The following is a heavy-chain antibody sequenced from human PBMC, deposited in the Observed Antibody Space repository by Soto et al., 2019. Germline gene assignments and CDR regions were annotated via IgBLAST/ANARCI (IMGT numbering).Heavy chain of an antibody. CDR2: ISISGFTT. D-gene: IGHD6-19*01. J-gene: IGHJ4*02. Sequence: QVQLVESGGGLVKPGGSLRLSCAASGFTFDDYYMNWIRQAPGKGLEWISYISISGFTTYYADSVKGRFTVSRDTSDNSLYLQMDGLRADDTAVYYCATPPSDRISGAYPLFCHWGQGALVTVSS. CDR3: ATPPSDRISGAYPLFCH. CDR1: GFTFDDYY. V-gene: IGHV3-11*01.